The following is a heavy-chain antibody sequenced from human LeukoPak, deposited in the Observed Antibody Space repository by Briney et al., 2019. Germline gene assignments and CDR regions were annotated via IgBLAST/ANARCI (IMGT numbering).Heavy chain of an antibody. D-gene: IGHD2-15*01. Sequence: GGSLRFSCAASGFTFSSYEMNWVRQAPGKGLEWVSYITSSGSTIYYADSVKGRFTISRDNAKHSLYLQMSSLRAEDTAVYYCARDQAVVVAATVFSYYGMDVWGQGTTVTVSS. CDR2: ITSSGSTI. V-gene: IGHV3-48*03. J-gene: IGHJ6*02. CDR3: ARDQAVVVAATVFSYYGMDV. CDR1: GFTFSSYE.